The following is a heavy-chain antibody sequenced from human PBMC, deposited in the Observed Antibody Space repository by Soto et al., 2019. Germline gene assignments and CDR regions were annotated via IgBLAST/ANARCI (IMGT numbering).Heavy chain of an antibody. Sequence: QVQLVESGGDLVKPGESLRLSCSASGLTLSDFYMSWVRQAPGKGLEWLSYISRHSRDIYYADSVKGRLTISRDNARNSLYLQMNGLRDDDTAVYYCARGHRGLEVWGQGTTVTVSS. CDR3: ARGHRGLEV. J-gene: IGHJ6*02. CDR2: ISRHSRDI. V-gene: IGHV3-11*01. CDR1: GLTLSDFY.